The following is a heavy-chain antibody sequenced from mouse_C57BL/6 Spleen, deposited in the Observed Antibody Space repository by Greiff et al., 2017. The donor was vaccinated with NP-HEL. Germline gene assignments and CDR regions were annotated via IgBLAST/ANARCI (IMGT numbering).Heavy chain of an antibody. J-gene: IGHJ2*01. V-gene: IGHV1-82*01. Sequence: VKLMESGPELVKPGASVKISCKASGYAFSSSWMNWVKQRPGKGLEWIGRIYPGDGDTNYNGKFKGKATLTADKSSSTAYMQLSSLTSEDSAVYFCARDLGIDYWGQGTTLTVSS. CDR1: GYAFSSSW. CDR3: ARDLGIDY. CDR2: IYPGDGDT.